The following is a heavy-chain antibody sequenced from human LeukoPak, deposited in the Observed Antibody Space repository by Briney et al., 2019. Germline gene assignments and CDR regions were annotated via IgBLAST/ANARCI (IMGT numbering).Heavy chain of an antibody. CDR2: INHSGST. CDR1: GGSFSGYY. D-gene: IGHD3-10*01. CDR3: ASRRRITMVRGVLDP. V-gene: IGHV4-34*01. Sequence: PSETLSLTCAVYGGSFSGYYWSWIRQPPGKGLEWIGEINHSGSTNYNPSLKSRVTISVDTSKNQFSLKLSSVTAADTAVYYCASRRRITMVRGVLDPWGQGTLVTASS. J-gene: IGHJ5*02.